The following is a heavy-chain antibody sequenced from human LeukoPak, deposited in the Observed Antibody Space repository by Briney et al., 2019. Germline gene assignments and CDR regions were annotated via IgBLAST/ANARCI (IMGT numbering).Heavy chain of an antibody. Sequence: SVKVSCKASGGTFSSYAISWVRQAPGQGLELMGRIIPILGIANYAQKFQGRVTITADKSTSTAYMELSSLRSEDTAVYYCASLMGATIPEKIDYWGQGTLVTVSS. D-gene: IGHD1-26*01. CDR3: ASLMGATIPEKIDY. CDR2: IIPILGIA. CDR1: GGTFSSYA. V-gene: IGHV1-69*04. J-gene: IGHJ4*02.